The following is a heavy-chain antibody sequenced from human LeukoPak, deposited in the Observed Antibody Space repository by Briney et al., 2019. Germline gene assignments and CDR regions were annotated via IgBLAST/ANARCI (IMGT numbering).Heavy chain of an antibody. CDR3: ARDGDYGDWGHYFDY. CDR1: GGTFSSYA. J-gene: IGHJ4*02. CDR2: IIPIFGTA. V-gene: IGHV1-69*13. D-gene: IGHD4-17*01. Sequence: SVKVSCKASGGTFSSYAISWVRQAPGQGLEWMGPIIPIFGTANYAQKFQGRVTITADESTSTAYMELSSLRSEDTAVYYCARDGDYGDWGHYFDYWGQGTLVTVSS.